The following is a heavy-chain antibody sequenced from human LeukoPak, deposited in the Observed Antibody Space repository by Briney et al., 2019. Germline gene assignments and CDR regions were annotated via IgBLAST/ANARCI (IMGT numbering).Heavy chain of an antibody. CDR2: ISSSGSTI. V-gene: IGHV3-11*01. CDR3: ARDSLFGSADFDY. Sequence: GGSLRLSCAASGLTFSDYYMSWIRQAPGKGLEWVSYISSSGSTIYYADSVKGRFTISRDNAKNSLYLQMNSLRAEDTAVYYCARDSLFGSADFDYWGQGTLVTVSS. CDR1: GLTFSDYY. D-gene: IGHD3-3*01. J-gene: IGHJ4*02.